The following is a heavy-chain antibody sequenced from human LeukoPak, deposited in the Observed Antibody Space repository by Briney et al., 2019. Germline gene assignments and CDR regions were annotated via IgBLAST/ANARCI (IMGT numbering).Heavy chain of an antibody. D-gene: IGHD3-3*01. CDR3: ASDHYDFARMDV. J-gene: IGHJ6*02. Sequence: GASVKVSCKASGGTFSSYAISWVRQAPGQGLEWMGGIIPIFGTANYAQKFQGRVTIIADESTSTAYMELSSLRSEDTAVYYCASDHYDFARMDVWGQGTTVTVSS. CDR2: IIPIFGTA. V-gene: IGHV1-69*13. CDR1: GGTFSSYA.